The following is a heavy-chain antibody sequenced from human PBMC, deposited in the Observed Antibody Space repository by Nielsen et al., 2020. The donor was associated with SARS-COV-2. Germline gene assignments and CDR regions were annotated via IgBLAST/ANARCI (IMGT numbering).Heavy chain of an antibody. D-gene: IGHD3-10*01. Sequence: SETLSLTCAVYGGSFSGYYWSWIRQPPGKGLEWIGEINHSGSTNYNPSLKSRVTISVDTSKNQLSLKLSSVTAADTAVYYCARGPRGLYGSGSYYISRYYYYGMDVWGQGTTVTVSS. V-gene: IGHV4-34*01. J-gene: IGHJ6*02. CDR2: INHSGST. CDR1: GGSFSGYY. CDR3: ARGPRGLYGSGSYYISRYYYYGMDV.